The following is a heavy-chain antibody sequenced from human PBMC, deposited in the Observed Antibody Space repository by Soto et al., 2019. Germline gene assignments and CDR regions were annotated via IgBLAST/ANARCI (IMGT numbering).Heavy chain of an antibody. CDR1: VFTFSNYS. CDR2: IGSRSDI. CDR3: AREYTAWPLAYGLDV. V-gene: IGHV3-21*01. D-gene: IGHD2-2*02. Sequence: GGSLRLSCVGSVFTFSNYSINWVRQAPGKGLEWVSSIGSRSDIYYADSVKGRFTISRDNAKNSVSLQMNSPRAEDTAVYYCAREYTAWPLAYGLDVWGQGTTVTVSS. J-gene: IGHJ6*02.